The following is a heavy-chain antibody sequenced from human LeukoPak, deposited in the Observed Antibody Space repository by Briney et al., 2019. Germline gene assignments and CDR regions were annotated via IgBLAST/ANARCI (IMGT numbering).Heavy chain of an antibody. D-gene: IGHD3-22*01. J-gene: IGHJ2*01. CDR3: AKSYYYDSSGYYFLHNWNFDL. Sequence: GGSLRLSCAASGFTFSSYAMSWVRQAPGKGLGWVSAISGSGGNTHYADSVKGRFTISRDNSKNTLYLQMNSLRAEDTAVYYCAKSYYYDSSGYYFLHNWNFDLWGRGALVTVSS. V-gene: IGHV3-23*01. CDR2: ISGSGGNT. CDR1: GFTFSSYA.